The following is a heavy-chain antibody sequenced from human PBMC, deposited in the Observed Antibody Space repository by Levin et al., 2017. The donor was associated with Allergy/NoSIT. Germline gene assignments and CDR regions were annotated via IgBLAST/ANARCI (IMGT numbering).Heavy chain of an antibody. CDR2: ISAYNGNT. CDR3: ARDQPDIAAAGSPPEYY. V-gene: IGHV1-18*01. Sequence: ASVKVSCKASGYTFTSYGISWVRQAPGQGLEWMGWISAYNGNTNYAQKLQGRVTMTTDTSTSTAYMELRSLRSDDTAVYYCARDQPDIAAAGSPPEYYWGQGTLVTVSS. CDR1: GYTFTSYG. D-gene: IGHD6-13*01. J-gene: IGHJ4*02.